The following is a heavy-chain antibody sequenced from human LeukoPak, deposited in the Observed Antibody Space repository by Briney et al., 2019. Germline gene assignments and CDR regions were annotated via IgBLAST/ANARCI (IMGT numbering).Heavy chain of an antibody. CDR2: IYYSGST. Sequence: SQTLSLTCTVSGGSISSGGYYWSWIRQHPGKGLEWIGYIYYSGSTYYNPSLKSRVTISVDTSKNQFSLKLSSVTAADTAVYYCARGQYYGFWSGYYTQYYYYGMDVWGQGTTVTVSS. D-gene: IGHD3-3*01. V-gene: IGHV4-31*03. CDR3: ARGQYYGFWSGYYTQYYYYGMDV. CDR1: GGSISSGGYY. J-gene: IGHJ6*02.